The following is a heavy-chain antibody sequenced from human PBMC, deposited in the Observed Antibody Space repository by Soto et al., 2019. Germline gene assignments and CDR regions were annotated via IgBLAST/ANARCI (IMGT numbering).Heavy chain of an antibody. CDR3: ARDPLSDYGDYTYNWFDP. Sequence: GGSLRLSCAASGFTFSGYSMNWVRQAPGKGLEWVSSISSSSSYIYYADSVKGRFTISRDNAKNSLYLQMNSLRAEDTAVYYCARDPLSDYGDYTYNWFDPWGQGTLVTVSS. J-gene: IGHJ5*02. D-gene: IGHD4-17*01. V-gene: IGHV3-21*01. CDR2: ISSSSSYI. CDR1: GFTFSGYS.